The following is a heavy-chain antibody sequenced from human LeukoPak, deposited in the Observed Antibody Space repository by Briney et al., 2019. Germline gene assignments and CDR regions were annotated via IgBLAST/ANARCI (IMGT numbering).Heavy chain of an antibody. D-gene: IGHD3-22*01. J-gene: IGHJ4*02. CDR3: ARDRGRYYDSRGFYWGYYFDS. Sequence: PGGSVRLSCAACGFTFSTYAGNWVRQARGKGLEWVATISGRGDSTYYADSVKGRFTISRDNSKDTLYLQMSSVRVDDTAVYYCARDRGRYYDSRGFYWGYYFDSWGQGILVTVST. V-gene: IGHV3-23*01. CDR2: ISGRGDST. CDR1: GFTFSTYA.